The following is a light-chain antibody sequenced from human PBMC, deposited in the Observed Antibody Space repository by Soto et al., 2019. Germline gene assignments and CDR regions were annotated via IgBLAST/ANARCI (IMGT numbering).Light chain of an antibody. CDR1: QNINSW. CDR2: KAS. J-gene: IGKJ5*01. V-gene: IGKV1-5*03. Sequence: DIQMTQSPSTLSASVGDRVTITCRASQNINSWLAWYQQKPGKAPKLLIYKASSLESGVPSRFSGSGSGTEFTLTISSLQPDDFAAYYCQQYEIDPSTFGQGTRLEIK. CDR3: QQYEIDPST.